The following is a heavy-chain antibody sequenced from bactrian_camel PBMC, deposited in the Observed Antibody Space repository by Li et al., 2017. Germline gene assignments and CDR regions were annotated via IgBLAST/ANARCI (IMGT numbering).Heavy chain of an antibody. CDR3: AIEWDGLVLKRGC. D-gene: IGHD3*01. J-gene: IGHJ4*01. CDR1: GFTFSSHD. CDR2: IDGDGST. Sequence: SGFTFSSHDMSWYRQAPGTDCELVSTIDGDGSTYYADSVKGRFTISHDNANKRVLLQMNSLKPEDTAVYYCAIEWDGLVLKRGCWGQGTQVTVS. V-gene: IGHV3S40*01.